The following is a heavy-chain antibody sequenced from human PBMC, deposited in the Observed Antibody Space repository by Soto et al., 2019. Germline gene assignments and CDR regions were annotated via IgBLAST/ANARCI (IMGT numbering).Heavy chain of an antibody. CDR1: GFTFSDYY. D-gene: IGHD3-16*02. V-gene: IGHV3-11*01. CDR3: ARRTLSVPS. Sequence: PGGSLRLSCAASGFTFSDYYMSWIRQAPGEGPECVSYISGSGGTTYYADSVRGRFTISRDNAKNSLYLEMTSLRAEDTAVYYCARRTLSVPSWGQGTLVTVSS. J-gene: IGHJ5*02. CDR2: ISGSGGTT.